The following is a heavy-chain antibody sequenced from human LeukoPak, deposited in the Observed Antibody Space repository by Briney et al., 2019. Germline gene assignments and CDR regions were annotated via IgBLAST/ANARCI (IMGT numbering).Heavy chain of an antibody. J-gene: IGHJ4*02. CDR2: INPSGGST. D-gene: IGHD3-9*01. Sequence: ASVKVSCKASGYTFTNYHLHWVRQAPGQGLEWMGIINPSGGSTSYAQKFQGRVTMTRDTSTSTVYMELSSLRSEDTAVYYCARAEDILTGYYTEGYYFDYWGQGTLVTVSS. CDR3: ARAEDILTGYYTEGYYFDY. V-gene: IGHV1-46*01. CDR1: GYTFTNYH.